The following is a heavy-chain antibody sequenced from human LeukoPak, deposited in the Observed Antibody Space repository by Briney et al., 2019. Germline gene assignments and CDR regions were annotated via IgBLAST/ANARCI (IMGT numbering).Heavy chain of an antibody. CDR2: IYYSGST. D-gene: IGHD2-15*01. Sequence: SETLSLTCTVSGGSISSYYWSWIRQPPGKGLEWIGYIYYSGSTNYNPSLKSRVAISVDTSKNQFSLKLSSVTAADTAVYYCARDHRGGVADSSGEGHQLNYFDYWGQGTLVTVSS. J-gene: IGHJ4*02. CDR1: GGSISSYY. CDR3: ARDHRGGVADSSGEGHQLNYFDY. V-gene: IGHV4-59*12.